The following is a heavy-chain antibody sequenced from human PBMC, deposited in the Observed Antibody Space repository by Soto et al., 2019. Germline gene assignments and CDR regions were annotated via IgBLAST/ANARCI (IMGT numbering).Heavy chain of an antibody. J-gene: IGHJ4*02. D-gene: IGHD2-15*01. CDR3: ARVGVGCSGGSCNDY. V-gene: IGHV1-69*13. CDR2: IIPIFGTA. Sequence: SVKVSCKASGGTFSSYAISWVRQAPGQGLEWMGGIIPIFGTANYAQKFQGRVTITADESTSTAYMELSSLRSEDTAVCYCARVGVGCSGGSCNDYWGQGTLVTVSS. CDR1: GGTFSSYA.